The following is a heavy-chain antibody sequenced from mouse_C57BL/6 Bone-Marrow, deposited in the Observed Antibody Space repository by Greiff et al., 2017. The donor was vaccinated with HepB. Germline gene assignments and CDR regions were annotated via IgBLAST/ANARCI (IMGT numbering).Heavy chain of an antibody. CDR3: FHYYGSSYNDY. CDR1: GYTFTDYE. J-gene: IGHJ2*01. D-gene: IGHD1-1*01. V-gene: IGHV1-15*01. CDR2: IDPETGGT. Sequence: VKLMESGAELVRPGASVTLSCKASGYTFTDYEMHWVKQTPVHGLEWIGAIDPETGGTAYNQKFKGKAILTADKSSSTAYMELRSLTSEDSAVYYCFHYYGSSYNDYWGQGTTLTVSS.